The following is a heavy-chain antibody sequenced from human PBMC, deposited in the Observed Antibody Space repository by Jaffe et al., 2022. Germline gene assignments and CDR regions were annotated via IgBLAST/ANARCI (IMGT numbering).Heavy chain of an antibody. V-gene: IGHV3-66*02. J-gene: IGHJ3*02. D-gene: IGHD1-1*01. CDR2: IYSGGST. CDR3: AGPQLERRRSDAFDI. Sequence: EVQLVESGGGLVQPGGSLRLSCAASGFTVSSNYMSWVRQAPGKGLEWVSVIYSGGSTYYADSVKGRFTISRDNSKNTLYLQMNSLRAEDTAVYYCAGPQLERRRSDAFDIWGQGTMVTVSS. CDR1: GFTVSSNY.